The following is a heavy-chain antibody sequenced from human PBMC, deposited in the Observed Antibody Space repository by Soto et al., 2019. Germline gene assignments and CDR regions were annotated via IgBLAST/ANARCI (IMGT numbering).Heavy chain of an antibody. Sequence: ASVKVSCKASGYTFTGYYMHWVRQATGQGLEWMGCINPNSGGTNYAQKFQGRVTMTRDTSISTAYMELSRLRSDDTAAYYCARGYYDILTGYYTYFGYWGQGTLVTVSS. CDR1: GYTFTGYY. CDR3: ARGYYDILTGYYTYFGY. CDR2: INPNSGGT. V-gene: IGHV1-2*02. J-gene: IGHJ4*02. D-gene: IGHD3-9*01.